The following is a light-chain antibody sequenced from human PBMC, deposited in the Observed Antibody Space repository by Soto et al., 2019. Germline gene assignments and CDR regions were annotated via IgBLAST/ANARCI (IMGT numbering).Light chain of an antibody. V-gene: IGKV3-20*01. CDR1: QSVSGSY. CDR2: GAS. J-gene: IGKJ5*01. CDR3: QQYGSSPRT. Sequence: EIVLAQSPATLSLSPGERATLSCRASQSVSGSYLAWYQQKPGQAPRLLIYGASSRGTGIPDRFSGSGSGTDFTLTISRLEPADSAVYYCQQYGSSPRTFGQGTRLEIK.